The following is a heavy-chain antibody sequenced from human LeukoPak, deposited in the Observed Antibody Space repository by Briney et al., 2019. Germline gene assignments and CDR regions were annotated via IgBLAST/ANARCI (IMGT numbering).Heavy chain of an antibody. V-gene: IGHV3-30*18. CDR1: GLTFSSYW. CDR3: AKEGGILRFLEWSTGPFDY. CDR2: ISDDGSNK. J-gene: IGHJ4*02. D-gene: IGHD3-3*01. Sequence: GGSLRLSCVASGLTFSSYWMRWVRQAPGKGLEWVAVISDDGSNKYYADSVKGRFTISRDNSKNTLYLQMDRLRAEDTAVYYCAKEGGILRFLEWSTGPFDYWGQGTLVTVSS.